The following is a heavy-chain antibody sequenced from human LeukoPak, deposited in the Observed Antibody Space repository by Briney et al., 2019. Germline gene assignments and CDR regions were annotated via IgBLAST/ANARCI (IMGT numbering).Heavy chain of an antibody. D-gene: IGHD3-10*01. CDR2: IYTSGST. Sequence: PSETLSLTCTVSGGSISSYYWSWIRQPAGKGLEWVGRIYTSGSTNYNPSLKSRVTMSVDTSKNQFSLKLSSVTAADTAVYYCARLTLLWFGELLYSLFDYWGQGTLVTVSS. CDR3: ARLTLLWFGELLYSLFDY. J-gene: IGHJ4*02. CDR1: GGSISSYY. V-gene: IGHV4-4*07.